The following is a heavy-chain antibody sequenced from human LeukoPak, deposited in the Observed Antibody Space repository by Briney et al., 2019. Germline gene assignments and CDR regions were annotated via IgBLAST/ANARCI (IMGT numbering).Heavy chain of an antibody. J-gene: IGHJ4*02. D-gene: IGHD1-26*01. CDR3: ARDLKVRWQLLSALNY. CDR1: GYTFTSNG. Sequence: GSSEKLSCTASGYTFTSNGISWVRQCPRQRLEWRGWISACNGNTNYAQKHQGRVTMATDTSTSTAYMELRSLRSADTGVYYCARDLKVRWQLLSALNYWGQGTLVTVPS. V-gene: IGHV1-18*01. CDR2: ISACNGNT.